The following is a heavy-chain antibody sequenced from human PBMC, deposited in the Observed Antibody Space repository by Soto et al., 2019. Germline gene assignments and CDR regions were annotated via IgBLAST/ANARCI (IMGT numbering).Heavy chain of an antibody. CDR1: GGSISGGDS. D-gene: IGHD1-26*01. CDR3: ARVKGGSYYVDY. Sequence: SETLSLTCAVSGGSISGGDSWSWIRQPPGKGLEWIGYIYHNGNTYYNPSLKSRVTLSVDRSKNQFSLELNSVTAADTAVYYCARVKGGSYYVDYWGQGTPVTLSS. CDR2: IYHNGNT. V-gene: IGHV4-30-2*01. J-gene: IGHJ4*02.